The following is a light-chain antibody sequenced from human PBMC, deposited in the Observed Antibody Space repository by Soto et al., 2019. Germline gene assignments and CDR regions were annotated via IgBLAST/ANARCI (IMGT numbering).Light chain of an antibody. V-gene: IGLV1-40*01. CDR3: QSYDSSLSGYV. Sequence: QSVLTQPPSASGTPGQRVTISCSGTSSNIGTYTVNWYQQLPGTAPKLLIYGNSNRPSGVPDRFSGSKSGTSASLAITGLQAEDEADYYCQSYDSSLSGYVFGTGTKVTVL. J-gene: IGLJ1*01. CDR2: GNS. CDR1: SSNIGTYT.